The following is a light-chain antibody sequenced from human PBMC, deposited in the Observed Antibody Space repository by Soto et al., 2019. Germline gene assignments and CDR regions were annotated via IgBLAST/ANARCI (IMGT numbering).Light chain of an antibody. Sequence: QSALTQPPSASGSPGQSVTISCTGTSSDVGGYNYVSWYQHHPDKAPKLIIYEVTKRPSGVPDRFSGSKSGNTASLTVSGLQHEDEADYNCHSYAGINNVVFGGGTKLTVL. CDR2: EVT. CDR1: SSDVGGYNY. J-gene: IGLJ3*02. CDR3: HSYAGINNVV. V-gene: IGLV2-8*01.